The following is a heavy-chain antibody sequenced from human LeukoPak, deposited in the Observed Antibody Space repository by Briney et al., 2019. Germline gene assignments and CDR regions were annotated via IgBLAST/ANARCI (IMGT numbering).Heavy chain of an antibody. D-gene: IGHD6-19*01. J-gene: IGHJ6*02. Sequence: RASVKVSCKASGYTFTSYDINWVRQATGQGLEWMGWMNPNSGNTGYAQKFQGRVTMTRNTSISTAYMELSSLRSEDTAVYYCARFSSGWYDYYYYGMDVWGQGTTVTVSS. CDR1: GYTFTSYD. CDR2: MNPNSGNT. CDR3: ARFSSGWYDYYYYGMDV. V-gene: IGHV1-8*01.